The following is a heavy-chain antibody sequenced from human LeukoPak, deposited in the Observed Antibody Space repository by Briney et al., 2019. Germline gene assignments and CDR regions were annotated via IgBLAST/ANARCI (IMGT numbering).Heavy chain of an antibody. CDR3: ARLVPRARYYFDY. V-gene: IGHV4-59*01. CDR1: GGSISRYY. Sequence: SETLSLTCTVSGGSISRYYWSWIRQPPGKGLEWIGYIYYSGSTNYNPSLKSRVTISVDTSKNQFSLKLSSVTAADTAVYYCARLVPRARYYFDYWGQGTLVTVSS. J-gene: IGHJ4*02. CDR2: IYYSGST. D-gene: IGHD2-2*01.